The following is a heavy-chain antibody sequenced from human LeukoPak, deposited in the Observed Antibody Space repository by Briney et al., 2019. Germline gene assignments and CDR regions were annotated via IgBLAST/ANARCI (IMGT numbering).Heavy chain of an antibody. CDR1: RFTFDDYA. CDR3: AKDGYDSSGYKAPVNYYYYYGMDV. CDR2: ISWNSGSI. D-gene: IGHD3-22*01. V-gene: IGHV3-9*01. Sequence: PGGSLRLSCAASRFTFDDYAMHWVRQAPGKGLEWVSGISWNSGSIGYADSVKGRFTISRDNAKNSLYLQMNSLRAEDTALYYCAKDGYDSSGYKAPVNYYYYYGMDVWGQGTTVTASS. J-gene: IGHJ6*02.